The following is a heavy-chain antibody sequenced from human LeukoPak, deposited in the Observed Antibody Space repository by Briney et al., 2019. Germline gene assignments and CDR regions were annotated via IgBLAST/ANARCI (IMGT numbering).Heavy chain of an antibody. V-gene: IGHV3-48*01. CDR2: ISSSSSTI. D-gene: IGHD3-10*01. Sequence: GGSLRLSCAASGFTFSSYSMTWVRQAPGKGLEWVSYISSSSSTIYYADSVKGQFTISRDNAKNSLYLQMNSLRAEDTAVYYCARDRSYYGSGSFWDYWGQGTLVTVSS. CDR1: GFTFSSYS. CDR3: ARDRSYYGSGSFWDY. J-gene: IGHJ4*02.